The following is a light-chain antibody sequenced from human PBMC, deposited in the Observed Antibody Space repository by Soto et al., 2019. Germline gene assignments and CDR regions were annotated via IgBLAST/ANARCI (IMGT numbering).Light chain of an antibody. CDR3: QQSYSTLCT. V-gene: IGKV1-39*01. J-gene: IGKJ1*01. CDR2: AAS. CDR1: QSISSY. Sequence: DIEMTQSPASLSASLGDRVTITCRASQSISSYLTWYQQKPGQAPRLLIYAASTRDTGIPARFSGSGSGTEFTLTISSLQSEDFATYYCQQSYSTLCTFGQGTKVDNK.